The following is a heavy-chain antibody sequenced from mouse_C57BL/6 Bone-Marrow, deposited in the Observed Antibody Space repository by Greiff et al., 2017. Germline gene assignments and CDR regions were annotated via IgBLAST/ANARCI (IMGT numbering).Heavy chain of an antibody. CDR3: ARWGQLRSYAMDY. V-gene: IGHV1-77*01. CDR2: IGPGSGST. D-gene: IGHD3-2*02. Sequence: QVQLQQSGAELVKPGASVKISCKASGYTFTDYYINWVKQRPGQGLEWIGKIGPGSGSTYYNEKFKGKATLTADKSSSTAYMQLSSLSSEDSSVYFCARWGQLRSYAMDYWGQGTSVTVSS. J-gene: IGHJ4*01. CDR1: GYTFTDYY.